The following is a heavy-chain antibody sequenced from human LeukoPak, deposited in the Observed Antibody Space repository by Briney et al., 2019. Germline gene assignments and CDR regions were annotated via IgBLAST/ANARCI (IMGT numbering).Heavy chain of an antibody. Sequence: GGSLRLSCAASGFTFSDYYMTWIRQAPGKGLEWVSYISNTGSIMYYADSVKGRFTISRDNAKNSLYLQMNSLRAEDTAVYYCARVYRSGGSIDYWGQGTLVTVSS. D-gene: IGHD2-15*01. CDR3: ARVYRSGGSIDY. V-gene: IGHV3-11*04. CDR2: ISNTGSIM. J-gene: IGHJ4*02. CDR1: GFTFSDYY.